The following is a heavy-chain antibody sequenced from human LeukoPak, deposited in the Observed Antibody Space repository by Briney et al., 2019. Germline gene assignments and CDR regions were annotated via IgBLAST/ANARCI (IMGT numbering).Heavy chain of an antibody. CDR2: INHSGST. V-gene: IGHV4-34*01. Sequence: SETLSLTCAVYGGSFGGYYWSWIRQPPGKGLEWIGEINHSGSTNYNPSLKSRVTISVDTSKNQFSLKLSSVTAADTAVYYCARTSSGWSYRGFDYWGQGTLVTVSS. CDR3: ARTSSGWSYRGFDY. J-gene: IGHJ4*02. D-gene: IGHD6-19*01. CDR1: GGSFGGYY.